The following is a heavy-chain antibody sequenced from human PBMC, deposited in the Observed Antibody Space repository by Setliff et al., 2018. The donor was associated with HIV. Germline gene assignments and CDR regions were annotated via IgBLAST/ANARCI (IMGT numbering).Heavy chain of an antibody. CDR2: VHSTLST. D-gene: IGHD6-19*01. CDR1: GDSMTSGSFY. J-gene: IGHJ5*02. CDR3: ARRTFGSGRFDP. Sequence: SETLSLTCTVSGDSMTSGSFYWSWVRQPAGKGLEWIGQVHSTLSTNYNPSLKSRLSISADTPKNQFSLNLRFVTAADTALYYCARRTFGSGRFDPWGQGTPVTVSS. V-gene: IGHV4-61*09.